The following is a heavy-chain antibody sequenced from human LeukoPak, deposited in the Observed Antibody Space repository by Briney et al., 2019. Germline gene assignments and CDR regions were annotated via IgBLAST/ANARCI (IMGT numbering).Heavy chain of an antibody. J-gene: IGHJ5*02. Sequence: ASVKVSCKASGYTFTSYAMHWVRQAPGQRLEWMGWINAGNGNTKYSQKFQGRVTITRDTSASTAYMELSSLRSEDTAVYYCARGPMTTVPLNWFDPWGQGTLVTVSS. CDR2: INAGNGNT. CDR1: GYTFTSYA. V-gene: IGHV1-3*01. D-gene: IGHD4-11*01. CDR3: ARGPMTTVPLNWFDP.